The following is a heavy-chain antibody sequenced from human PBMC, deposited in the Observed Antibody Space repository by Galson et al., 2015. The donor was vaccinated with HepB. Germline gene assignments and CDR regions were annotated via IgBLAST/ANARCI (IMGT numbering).Heavy chain of an antibody. CDR3: AKDSLAWYLRYYFDY. Sequence: SLRLSCAASGFTFSSYGMHWVRQAPGKGLEWVAVISYDGSNKYYADSVKGRFTISRDNSKNTLYLQMNSLRAEDTAVYYCAKDSLAWYLRYYFDYWGQGTLVTVSS. D-gene: IGHD4-23*01. CDR1: GFTFSSYG. J-gene: IGHJ4*02. V-gene: IGHV3-30*18. CDR2: ISYDGSNK.